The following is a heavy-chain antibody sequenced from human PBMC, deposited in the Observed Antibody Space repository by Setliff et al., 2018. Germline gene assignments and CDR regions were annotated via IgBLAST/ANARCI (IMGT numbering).Heavy chain of an antibody. CDR2: IHYSGST. Sequence: PSETLSLTCTVSGGSISSGTYYWSWIRQPPGKGLEWIGSIHYSGSTYYNPSLKSRVTVSVDTSKNQFSLKLSSVTAADTAVYYCAKHDGRSSFDYWGQGTLVTVSS. CDR3: AKHDGRSSFDY. V-gene: IGHV4-39*01. J-gene: IGHJ4*02. CDR1: GGSISSGTYY. D-gene: IGHD6-6*01.